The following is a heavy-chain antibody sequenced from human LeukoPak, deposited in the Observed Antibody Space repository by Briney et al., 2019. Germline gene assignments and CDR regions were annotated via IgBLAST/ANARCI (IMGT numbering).Heavy chain of an antibody. CDR3: AADPLWSAGAY. D-gene: IGHD2-21*01. V-gene: IGHV4-61*02. J-gene: IGHJ4*02. Sequence: SETLSLTCTVSGASVSSTDYHWSWIRQPAGKGPEWIGRMSMSGTSNYNPSLKSRVTISADTSKNQFFLKFSSVTAADTAMYYCAADPLWSAGAYWGQGMLVTVSS. CDR2: MSMSGTS. CDR1: GASVSSTDYH.